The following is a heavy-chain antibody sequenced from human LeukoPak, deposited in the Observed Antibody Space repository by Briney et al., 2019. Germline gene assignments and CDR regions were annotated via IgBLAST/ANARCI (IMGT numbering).Heavy chain of an antibody. V-gene: IGHV3-23*01. D-gene: IGHD2-15*01. J-gene: IGHJ4*02. Sequence: PGGSLRLSCAASGFTFSSYAMTWVRQAPGKGLEWVSVISGSGGSIFYADSVKGRFTISRDNSMNTLYLEMNSLRAGDTAVYYCAKRDSQYYFDNWGQGTLVTVSS. CDR1: GFTFSSYA. CDR2: ISGSGGSI. CDR3: AKRDSQYYFDN.